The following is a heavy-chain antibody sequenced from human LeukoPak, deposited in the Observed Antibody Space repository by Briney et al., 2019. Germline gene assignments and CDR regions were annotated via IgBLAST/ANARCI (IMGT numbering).Heavy chain of an antibody. V-gene: IGHV1-2*02. Sequence: ASVKVSCKASGYTFTGYYMHWVRQAPGQGLEWMGWINPNSGGTNYAQKFQSRVTMTRDTSISTAYMELSRLRSDDTAVYYCARDQEGATTPDYWGQGTLVTVSS. CDR3: ARDQEGATTPDY. CDR2: INPNSGGT. J-gene: IGHJ4*02. CDR1: GYTFTGYY. D-gene: IGHD1-26*01.